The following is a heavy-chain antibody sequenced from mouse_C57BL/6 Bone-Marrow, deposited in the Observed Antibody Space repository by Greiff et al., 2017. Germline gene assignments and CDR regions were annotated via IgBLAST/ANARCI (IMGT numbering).Heavy chain of an antibody. J-gene: IGHJ4*01. CDR2: IYPRSGNT. CDR1: GYTFTSYG. V-gene: IGHV1-81*01. Sequence: QVHVKQSGAELARPGASVKLSCKASGYTFTSYGISWVKQRPGQGLEWIGEIYPRSGNTYYNEKFKGKATLTADTSSSTAYMELRSLTSEDAAVXYCASRYAMDYWGQGTSVTVSS. CDR3: ASRYAMDY.